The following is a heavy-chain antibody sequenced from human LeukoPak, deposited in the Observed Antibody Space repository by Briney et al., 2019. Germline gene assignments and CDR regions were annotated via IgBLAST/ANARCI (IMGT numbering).Heavy chain of an antibody. D-gene: IGHD6-13*01. CDR3: ARLISGIAAAGTEYYYYYYMDV. Sequence: GESLKTSCKGSGYRFTSYLIGWVRQIPGKGLGGMGIIYPGDSDTRYSPSFQGQVPISADKSISTAYLQRSSLKAADAAMYYCARLISGIAAAGTEYYYYYYMDVWGKGTTVTVSS. V-gene: IGHV5-51*01. J-gene: IGHJ6*03. CDR2: IYPGDSDT. CDR1: GYRFTSYL.